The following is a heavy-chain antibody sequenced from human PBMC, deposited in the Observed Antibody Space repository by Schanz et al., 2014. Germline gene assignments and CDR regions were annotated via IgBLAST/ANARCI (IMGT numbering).Heavy chain of an antibody. V-gene: IGHV3-23*01. J-gene: IGHJ3*02. CDR3: AEGRFGELSDFDI. Sequence: EVQLLESGGGLVQPGGSLRLSCAASGFTFSSYAMSWVRQAPGKGLEWVSAISGSGGSTYYADSVKGRFTISRDNSKNTQLLQMNSLGDEDAAVYYGAEGRFGELSDFDIWGQGTMVTVSS. CDR1: GFTFSSYA. D-gene: IGHD3-10*01. CDR2: ISGSGGST.